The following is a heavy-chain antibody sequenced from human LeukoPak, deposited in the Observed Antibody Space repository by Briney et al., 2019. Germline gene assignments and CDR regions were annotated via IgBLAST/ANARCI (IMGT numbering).Heavy chain of an antibody. D-gene: IGHD5-18*01. CDR3: ARSVPGYLNYYYMDV. V-gene: IGHV4-30-2*01. Sequence: PSQTLSLTCTVSGGSISSGGYYWSWIRQPPGKGLEWIGYIYHSGSTYYNPSLKSRVTISVDTSKNQFSLKLSSVTAADTAVYYCARSVPGYLNYYYMDVWGKGTTVTVSS. J-gene: IGHJ6*03. CDR2: IYHSGST. CDR1: GGSISSGGYY.